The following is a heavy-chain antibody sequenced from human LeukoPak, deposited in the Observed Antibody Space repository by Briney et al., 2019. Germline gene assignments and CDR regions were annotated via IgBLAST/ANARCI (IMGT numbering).Heavy chain of an antibody. CDR3: AKDRGYSYGPKIFDY. J-gene: IGHJ4*02. V-gene: IGHV3-23*01. CDR1: GITFSNYA. D-gene: IGHD5-18*01. CDR2: TSGSAHKI. Sequence: GGSLRLSCVASGITFSNYAVSWVRQAPEKGLDWVSVTSGSAHKIRYADSVKGRFTISRDNSKNTLYLQMNSLRAEDTAVYYCAKDRGYSYGPKIFDYWGQGTLVTVSS.